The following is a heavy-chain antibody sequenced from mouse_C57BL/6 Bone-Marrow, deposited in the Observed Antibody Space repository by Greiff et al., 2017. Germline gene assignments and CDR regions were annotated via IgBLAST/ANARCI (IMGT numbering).Heavy chain of an antibody. CDR2: IDPNSGGT. V-gene: IGHV1-72*01. CDR3: ARRSSGHAGPYFDY. D-gene: IGHD3-3*01. CDR1: GYTFTSYW. J-gene: IGHJ2*01. Sequence: QSCKASGYTFTSYWMHWVKQRPGRGLEWIGRIDPNSGGTKYNEKFKSKATLTVDKPSSTAYMQLSSLTSEDSAVYYCARRSSGHAGPYFDYWGQGTTLTVSS.